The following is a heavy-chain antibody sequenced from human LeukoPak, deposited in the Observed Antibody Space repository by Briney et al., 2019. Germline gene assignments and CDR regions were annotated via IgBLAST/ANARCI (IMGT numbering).Heavy chain of an antibody. Sequence: PSETLSLTCTVSGGSISSSSYYWGWIRQPPGKGLEWIGSIYYSGSTYYNPSLKSRVTISVDTSKNQFSLKLSSVTAADTAVYYCARTLRGAFHDAFDIWGQGTMVTVSS. CDR3: ARTLRGAFHDAFDI. D-gene: IGHD1-26*01. CDR1: GGSISSSSYY. CDR2: IYYSGST. J-gene: IGHJ3*02. V-gene: IGHV4-39*01.